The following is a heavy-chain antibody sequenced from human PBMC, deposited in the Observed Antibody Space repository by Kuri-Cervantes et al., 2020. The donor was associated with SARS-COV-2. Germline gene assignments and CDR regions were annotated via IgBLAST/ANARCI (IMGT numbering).Heavy chain of an antibody. CDR1: GFTFSSYA. D-gene: IGHD3-10*01. Sequence: GASLKISCAASGFTFSSYAMSWVRQAPGKGLEWVSAISGSGGSTYYVDSVKGRFTISRDNSKNTLYLQMNSLRAEDTAVYYCAKEGFFYGSGRHFDYWGQGTLVTVSS. CDR3: AKEGFFYGSGRHFDY. J-gene: IGHJ4*02. CDR2: ISGSGGST. V-gene: IGHV3-23*01.